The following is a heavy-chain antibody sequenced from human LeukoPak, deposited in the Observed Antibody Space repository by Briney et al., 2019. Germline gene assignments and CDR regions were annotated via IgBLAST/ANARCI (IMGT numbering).Heavy chain of an antibody. CDR2: ISTTGST. Sequence: PSETLSLTCTVSGGSISSGSYYWSWIRQPAGKGLEWFGRISTTGSTNCNPSLKSRVTISLDTSKNQFSLKLSSVTTADTAVYYCARGPDGITSDYWGQGTLVTVSS. CDR1: GGSISSGSYY. CDR3: ARGPDGITSDY. J-gene: IGHJ4*02. V-gene: IGHV4-61*02. D-gene: IGHD3-16*01.